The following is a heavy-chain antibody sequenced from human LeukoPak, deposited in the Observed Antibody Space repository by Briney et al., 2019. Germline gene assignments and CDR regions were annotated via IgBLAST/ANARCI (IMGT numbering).Heavy chain of an antibody. J-gene: IGHJ3*02. CDR1: GDSVSGNSAA. CDR2: TYYRSRWYN. D-gene: IGHD6-13*01. Sequence: SQTLSLTCGISGDSVSGNSAAWNWIRQSPSRGLEWLGRTYYRSRWYNDYAVSVKSRITVNPETSKNQFSLQLNSVTPEDTAVYYCAREGEQQLAYDAFDIWGQGTMVTVSS. CDR3: AREGEQQLAYDAFDI. V-gene: IGHV6-1*01.